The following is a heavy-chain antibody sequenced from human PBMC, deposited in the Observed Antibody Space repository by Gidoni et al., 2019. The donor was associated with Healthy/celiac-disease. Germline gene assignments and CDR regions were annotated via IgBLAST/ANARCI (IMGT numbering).Heavy chain of an antibody. Sequence: QVHLQQWGAGLLKPSETLSHTCAVHAGAFSGYYWSWNRQPPGKGLEWIGEINHSGSTNYNPSLKSRVTISVDTSKNQFSLKLSSVTAADTAVYYCARGTVLWFGELTESWFDPWGQGTLVTVSS. D-gene: IGHD3-10*01. CDR1: AGAFSGYY. V-gene: IGHV4-34*01. CDR2: INHSGST. CDR3: ARGTVLWFGELTESWFDP. J-gene: IGHJ5*02.